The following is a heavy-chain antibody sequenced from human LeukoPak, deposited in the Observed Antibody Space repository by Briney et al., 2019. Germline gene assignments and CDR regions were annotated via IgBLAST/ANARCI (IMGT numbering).Heavy chain of an antibody. CDR1: GYSISSGYY. CDR2: VYHSGST. D-gene: IGHD2-2*01. CDR3: ARVTGYCSSTSCYWFDP. J-gene: IGHJ5*02. V-gene: IGHV4-38-2*01. Sequence: SETLSLTCAVSGYSISSGYYWGWIRQPPGKGLEWIGSVYHSGSTYYNPSLKSRVTISVDTSKNQFSLKLSSVTAADTAVYYCARVTGYCSSTSCYWFDPWGQGTLVTVSS.